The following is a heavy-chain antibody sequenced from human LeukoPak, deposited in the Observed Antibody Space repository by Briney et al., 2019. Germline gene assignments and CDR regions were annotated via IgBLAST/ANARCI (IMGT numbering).Heavy chain of an antibody. J-gene: IGHJ5*02. V-gene: IGHV1-18*01. CDR3: ARGGPDSSDQDWFDP. Sequence: ASVKVSCKTSGYTFTNFAINWVRQAPGQGLEWMGWITAYNGDTNYAQKLQGRVSMTTDTSTSTAYMELRNLSSDETAGYYCARGGPDSSDQDWFDPWGQGTLVAVSS. D-gene: IGHD6-19*01. CDR1: GYTFTNFA. CDR2: ITAYNGDT.